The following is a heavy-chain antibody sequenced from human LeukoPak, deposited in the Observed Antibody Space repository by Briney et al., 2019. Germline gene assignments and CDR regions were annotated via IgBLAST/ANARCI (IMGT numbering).Heavy chain of an antibody. J-gene: IGHJ4*02. CDR1: GFTFSSYS. CDR3: ARDQYGELGSFAIDY. V-gene: IGHV3-30*03. CDR2: ISYDGSNK. Sequence: GGSLRLSCAASGFTFSSYSMNWVRQAPGKGLEWVAVISYDGSNKYYADSVKGRFTISRDNSKNTLYLQMNSLRAEDTAVYYCARDQYGELGSFAIDYWGQGTLVTVSS. D-gene: IGHD4-17*01.